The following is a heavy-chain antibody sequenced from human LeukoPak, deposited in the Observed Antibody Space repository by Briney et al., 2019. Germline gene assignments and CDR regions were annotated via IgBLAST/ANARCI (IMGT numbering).Heavy chain of an antibody. J-gene: IGHJ4*02. D-gene: IGHD3-3*01. CDR2: INHSGST. Sequence: PSETLSLTCAVYGGSFSGYCWSWIRQPPGKGLEWIGEINHSGSTNYNPSLKSRVTISVDTSKNQFSLKLSSVTAADTAVYYCARSGRVSYDFWSGYYYLDYWGQGTLVTVSS. CDR3: ARSGRVSYDFWSGYYYLDY. V-gene: IGHV4-34*01. CDR1: GGSFSGYC.